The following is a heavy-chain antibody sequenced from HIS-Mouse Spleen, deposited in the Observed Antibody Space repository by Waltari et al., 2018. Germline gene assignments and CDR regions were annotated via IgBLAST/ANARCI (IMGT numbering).Heavy chain of an antibody. CDR2: TYYRSKWYN. J-gene: IGHJ6*02. CDR3: ARDPGYSSSWRDYYGMDV. CDR1: GDSVSSNSSY. V-gene: IGHV6-1*01. D-gene: IGHD6-13*01. Sequence: VQLQRSVPGLVKPSQTLSLPCAISGDSVSSNSSYWNWTSTSASSGLEWLGRTYYRSKWYNDYAVSVKSRITINPDTSKNQLSLQLNSVTPEDTAVYYCARDPGYSSSWRDYYGMDVWGQGTTVTVSS.